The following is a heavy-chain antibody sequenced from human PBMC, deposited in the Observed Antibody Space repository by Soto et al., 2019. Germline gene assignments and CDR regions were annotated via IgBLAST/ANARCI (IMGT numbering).Heavy chain of an antibody. CDR1: GGSFSGYY. Sequence: SETLSLTCAVYGGSFSGYYWSWIRQPPGKGLEWIGKINHSESTNYSPSLKSRVTISLDTSKNQFSLKLSSVTAADTAVYYCASGGSCSGGSCPNWFDPWGQGTLVTVSS. D-gene: IGHD2-15*01. V-gene: IGHV4-34*01. CDR3: ASGGSCSGGSCPNWFDP. J-gene: IGHJ5*02. CDR2: INHSEST.